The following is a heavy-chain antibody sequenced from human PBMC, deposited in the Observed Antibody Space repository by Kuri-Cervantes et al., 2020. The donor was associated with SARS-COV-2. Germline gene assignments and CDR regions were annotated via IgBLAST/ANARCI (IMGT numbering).Heavy chain of an antibody. CDR1: GFIFKNYA. D-gene: IGHD2-2*01. V-gene: IGHV3-30-3*01. J-gene: IGHJ5*02. CDR2: TVYDGTTK. Sequence: GESLKISCAASGFIFKNYAMHWVRQAPGKGLEWVAVTVYDGTTKYYADSVKGRFTISRDNSEKMLYLQVSSLRAEDTAVYYCAVPVVPAAIFENWFDPWGQGTLVTVSS. CDR3: AVPVVPAAIFENWFDP.